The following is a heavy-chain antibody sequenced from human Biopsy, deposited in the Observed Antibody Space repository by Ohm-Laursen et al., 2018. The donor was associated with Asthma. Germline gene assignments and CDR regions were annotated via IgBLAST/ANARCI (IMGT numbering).Heavy chain of an antibody. V-gene: IGHV1-24*01. D-gene: IGHD4-17*01. J-gene: IGHJ4*02. CDR3: ASDFPKDYVRYNFQF. CDR1: GYSLTDLS. CDR2: HDHEEGGT. Sequence: GASVKVSCKISGYSLTDLSMHWVRQAPGQGLEWTGGHDHEEGGTVNARRFQGRVTMTEDTSTDTAYMELSSLSSDDTAVYYYASDFPKDYVRYNFQFWGQGTLVTVSS.